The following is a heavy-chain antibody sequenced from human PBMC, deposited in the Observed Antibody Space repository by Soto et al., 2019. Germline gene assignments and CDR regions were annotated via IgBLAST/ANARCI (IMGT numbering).Heavy chain of an antibody. CDR1: GFTFSSYS. CDR3: ARGSGDYYGSGSYS. J-gene: IGHJ4*02. CDR2: ISSSSSTI. Sequence: EVQLVESGGGLVQPGGSLRLSCAASGFTFSSYSMNWVRQAPGKGLEWVSYISSSSSTIYYADSVKGRFTISRDNAKNSLYLQMNSLRADDTAVYYCARGSGDYYGSGSYSWGQGTLVTVSS. V-gene: IGHV3-48*01. D-gene: IGHD3-10*01.